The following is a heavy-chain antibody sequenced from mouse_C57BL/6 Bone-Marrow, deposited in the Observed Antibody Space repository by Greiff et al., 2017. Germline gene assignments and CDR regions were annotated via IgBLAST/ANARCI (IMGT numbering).Heavy chain of an antibody. J-gene: IGHJ4*01. V-gene: IGHV2-2*01. CDR3: ARNYDYDTGYYAMDY. D-gene: IGHD2-4*01. CDR1: GFSLTSYG. CDR2: IWSGGST. Sequence: QVQLKESGPGLVQPSQSLSITCTVSGFSLTSYGVHWVRQSPGKGLEWLGVIWSGGSTDYNAAFISRLGISKDNSKSQVFFKMNSLQADDTAIYYCARNYDYDTGYYAMDYWGQGTSVTVSS.